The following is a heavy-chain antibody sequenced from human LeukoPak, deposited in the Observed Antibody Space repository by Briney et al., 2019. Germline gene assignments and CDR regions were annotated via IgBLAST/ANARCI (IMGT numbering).Heavy chain of an antibody. J-gene: IGHJ4*02. Sequence: GGSLRLSCAASGFTFDDYAMHWVRQAPGKGLEWVSGISWNSGSIGYADSVKGRFTISRDNAKNSLYLQMNSLRAEDTALYYCAKAPRVVVITPEYYFDYWGQGTLVTVSS. CDR3: AKAPRVVVITPEYYFDY. V-gene: IGHV3-9*01. CDR2: ISWNSGSI. CDR1: GFTFDDYA. D-gene: IGHD3-22*01.